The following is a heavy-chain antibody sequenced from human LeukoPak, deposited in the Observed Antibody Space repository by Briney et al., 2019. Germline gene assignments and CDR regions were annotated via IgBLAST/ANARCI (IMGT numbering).Heavy chain of an antibody. CDR3: AREHYSSGWYYFDY. V-gene: IGHV3-48*01. CDR1: GFTFSSYS. J-gene: IGHJ4*02. CDR2: ISSSSSTI. Sequence: PGGSLRLSCVASGFTFSSYSMNWVRQAPGKGLEWVSYISSSSSTIYYADSVKGRFTISRDNAKNSLYLQMNSLRAEDTAVYYCAREHYSSGWYYFDYWGQGTLVTVSS. D-gene: IGHD6-19*01.